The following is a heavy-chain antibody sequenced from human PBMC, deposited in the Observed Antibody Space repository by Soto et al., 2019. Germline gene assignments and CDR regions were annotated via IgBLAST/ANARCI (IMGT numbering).Heavy chain of an antibody. D-gene: IGHD1-1*01. J-gene: IGHJ4*02. CDR3: SRVLDFRDGYIAHLDF. CDR1: GGTFSNYP. Sequence: QVQLVQSGAEVKKPGSSVKVSCKASGGTFSNYPFSWVRQAPGQGLEWMGGIIPIFGTANYAQKSQGRVKITADESKPSIYMELSGLRSEDTAVYYCSRVLDFRDGYIAHLDFWGQGTLVTVSS. CDR2: IIPIFGTA. V-gene: IGHV1-69*01.